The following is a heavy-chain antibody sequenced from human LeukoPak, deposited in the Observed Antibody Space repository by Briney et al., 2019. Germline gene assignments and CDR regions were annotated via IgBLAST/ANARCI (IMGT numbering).Heavy chain of an antibody. V-gene: IGHV3-23*01. D-gene: IGHD3-22*01. CDR3: AKDVLGGYYKNWAFDI. J-gene: IGHJ3*02. Sequence: PGGSLRLSCAASGFTFSSYAMSWVRQAPGKGLEWVSAISGSGGSTYYADSVKGRFTISRDNSKNTLYLQMNSLRAEDTAVYYCAKDVLGGYYKNWAFDIWGQGTMVTVSS. CDR1: GFTFSSYA. CDR2: ISGSGGST.